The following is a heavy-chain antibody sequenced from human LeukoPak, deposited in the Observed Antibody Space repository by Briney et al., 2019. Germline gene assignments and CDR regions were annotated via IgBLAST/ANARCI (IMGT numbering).Heavy chain of an antibody. D-gene: IGHD6-19*01. CDR1: GFTFSSYS. V-gene: IGHV3-21*01. CDR2: ISSSSSYI. Sequence: GGSLRLSCAASGFTFSSYSMNWVRQAPGKGLEWVSSISSSSSYIYYADSVKGRYTISRDNAKNSLYLQMNSLRAEDTAVYYCARDIAYSSGWYYFDYWGQGTLVTVSS. CDR3: ARDIAYSSGWYYFDY. J-gene: IGHJ4*02.